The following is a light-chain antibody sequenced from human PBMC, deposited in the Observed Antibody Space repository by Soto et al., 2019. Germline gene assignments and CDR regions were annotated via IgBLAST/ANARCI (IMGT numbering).Light chain of an antibody. CDR1: SSNIGAGYD. V-gene: IGLV1-40*01. CDR3: QSYDSNLSGYV. CDR2: GNN. Sequence: QSVLTQPPSVSGAPVQRVTISCTGSSSNIGAGYDVHWYQQLPGTAPKLLIYGNNNRPSGVPDRFSVSKSGTSASLAITGLQAEDEADYYCQSYDSNLSGYVFGTGTKLTVL. J-gene: IGLJ1*01.